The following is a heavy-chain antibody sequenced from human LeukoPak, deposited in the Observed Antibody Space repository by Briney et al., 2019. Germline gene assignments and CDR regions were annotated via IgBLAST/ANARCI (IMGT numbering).Heavy chain of an antibody. CDR1: GGSFSGYY. Sequence: TSETLSLTCAVYGGSFSGYYWSWIRQPPGKGLEWIGEINHSGSTNYNPSLKSRVTISVDTSKNQFSLKLSSVTAADTAVYYCATQLSRDGYKPFDYWGQGTLVTVSS. CDR2: INHSGST. D-gene: IGHD5-24*01. J-gene: IGHJ4*02. CDR3: ATQLSRDGYKPFDY. V-gene: IGHV4-34*01.